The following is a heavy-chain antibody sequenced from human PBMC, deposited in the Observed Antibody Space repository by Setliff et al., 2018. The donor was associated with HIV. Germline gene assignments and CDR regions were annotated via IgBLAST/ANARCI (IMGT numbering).Heavy chain of an antibody. V-gene: IGHV3-48*03. Sequence: GGSLRLSCAASGFTFRNYKFNWVRQAPGRGLEWVSSISIGSGGAIDYADSVQGRFTISRDNSKNSLYLQMNSLRVEDTAVYYCARAAESHWGQGTVVTVSS. CDR3: ARAAESH. J-gene: IGHJ4*02. CDR1: GFTFRNYK. CDR2: ISIGSGGAI. D-gene: IGHD3-10*01.